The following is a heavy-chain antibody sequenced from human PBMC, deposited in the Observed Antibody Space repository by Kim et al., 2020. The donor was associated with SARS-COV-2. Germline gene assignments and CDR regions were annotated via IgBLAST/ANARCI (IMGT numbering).Heavy chain of an antibody. CDR2: INSDGSST. Sequence: GGSLKLSCAASGFTFSSYWMHWVRQAPGKGLVWVSRINSDGSSTSYADSVKGRFTISRDNAKNTLYLQMNSLRAEDTAVYYCARDGYSGYDLVYYYGMDVWGQGTTVTVSS. V-gene: IGHV3-74*01. J-gene: IGHJ6*02. CDR1: GFTFSSYW. D-gene: IGHD5-12*01. CDR3: ARDGYSGYDLVYYYGMDV.